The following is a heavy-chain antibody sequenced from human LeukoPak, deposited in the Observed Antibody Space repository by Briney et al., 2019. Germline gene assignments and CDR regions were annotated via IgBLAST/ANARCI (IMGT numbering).Heavy chain of an antibody. CDR1: DGSISSGSYY. CDR3: ARDRNPYDFWSGYYTN. CDR2: IYTSGST. Sequence: SETLSLTCTVSDGSISSGSYYWSWIRQPAGKGLEWIGRIYTSGSTNYNPSLKSRVTISVDTSKNQFSLKLSSVTAADTAVYYCARDRNPYDFWSGYYTNWGQGTLVTVSS. V-gene: IGHV4-61*02. D-gene: IGHD3-3*01. J-gene: IGHJ4*02.